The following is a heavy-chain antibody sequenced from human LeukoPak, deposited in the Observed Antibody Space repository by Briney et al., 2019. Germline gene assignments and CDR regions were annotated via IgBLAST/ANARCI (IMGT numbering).Heavy chain of an antibody. J-gene: IGHJ4*02. CDR1: GFTVSSSY. Sequence: GGSLRLSCAACGFTVSSSYMNWVRQAPGKGLEWVSLIYSGGGTYYADSVKGRFTISRDNSKNTLYLQMNSLRAEDTAVYYCARNYYDSSAYYYFDYWGQRTLVTVSS. CDR3: ARNYYDSSAYYYFDY. D-gene: IGHD3-22*01. CDR2: IYSGGGT. V-gene: IGHV3-66*01.